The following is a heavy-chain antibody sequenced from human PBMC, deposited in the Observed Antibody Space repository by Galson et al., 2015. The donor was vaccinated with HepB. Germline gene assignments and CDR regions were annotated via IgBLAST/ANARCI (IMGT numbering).Heavy chain of an antibody. CDR3: ARRAAYYYGSGSWYYFDY. D-gene: IGHD3-10*01. CDR1: GGSISSYY. V-gene: IGHV4-59*08. CDR2: IYSSGST. J-gene: IGHJ4*02. Sequence: SETLSLTCTVSGGSISSYYWSWIRQPPGKGLEWIGYIYSSGSTNYTPSLKSRATISVDTSKNQFSLKLSSVTAADTAVYYCARRAAYYYGSGSWYYFDYWGQGTLVTVSS.